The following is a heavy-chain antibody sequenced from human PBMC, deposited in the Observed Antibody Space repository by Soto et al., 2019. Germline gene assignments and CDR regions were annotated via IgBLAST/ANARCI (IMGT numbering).Heavy chain of an antibody. CDR3: ARHPGGY. V-gene: IGHV3-48*01. CDR1: GFTFSSYS. CDR2: ISSSSTTI. Sequence: EVQLVESGGGSVQPGGSLRLSCAASGFTFSSYSMNWVRQAPGKGLEWVSYISSSSTTIFYADSVKGRFTISRDNAKNSLYLQMNSLRAEDTAVYFCARHPGGYWGQGTLVTVSS. J-gene: IGHJ4*02.